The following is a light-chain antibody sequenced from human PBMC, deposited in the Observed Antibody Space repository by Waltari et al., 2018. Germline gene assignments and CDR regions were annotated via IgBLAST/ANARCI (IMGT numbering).Light chain of an antibody. CDR1: QSVSSSY. CDR2: GAS. V-gene: IGKV3D-20*02. Sequence: EIVLTQSPGTLSLSPGERATLPCRASQSVSSSYLAWYQQKPGQAPRLLIYGASSRATGIPDRFSGSGSGTDFTLTISRLEPEDFAVYYCQQRSNWPRGTFGQGTKLEIK. J-gene: IGKJ2*01. CDR3: QQRSNWPRGT.